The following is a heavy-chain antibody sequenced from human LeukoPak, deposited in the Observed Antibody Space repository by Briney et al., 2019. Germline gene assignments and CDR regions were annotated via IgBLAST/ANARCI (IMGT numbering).Heavy chain of an antibody. CDR1: GFTLSSYG. CDR3: AKDSRSLRYFDWSDY. V-gene: IGHV3-30*18. D-gene: IGHD3-9*01. Sequence: GRSLRLSCAASGFTLSSYGMHWVRQAPGKGLEWVAVISYDGSNKYYADSVKGRFTISRDNSKNTLYLQMNSLRAEDTAVYYCAKDSRSLRYFDWSDYWGQGTLVTVSS. CDR2: ISYDGSNK. J-gene: IGHJ4*02.